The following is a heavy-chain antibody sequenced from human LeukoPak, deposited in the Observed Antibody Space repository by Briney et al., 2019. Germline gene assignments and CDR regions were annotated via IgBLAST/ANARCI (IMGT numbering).Heavy chain of an antibody. CDR1: GFPFSSYG. J-gene: IGHJ4*02. D-gene: IGHD3-9*01. CDR3: AKSYHDILTGYYDY. Sequence: PGGSLRLSCAASGFPFSSYGMSWVRQAPGKGLEWVSAISGSGGSTYYADSVKGRFTISRDNSKNTLYLQMNSLRAEDTAVYYCAKSYHDILTGYYDYWGQGTLVTVSS. CDR2: ISGSGGST. V-gene: IGHV3-23*01.